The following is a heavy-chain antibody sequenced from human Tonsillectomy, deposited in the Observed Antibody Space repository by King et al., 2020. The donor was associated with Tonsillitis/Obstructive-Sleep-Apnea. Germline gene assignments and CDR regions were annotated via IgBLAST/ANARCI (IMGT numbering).Heavy chain of an antibody. CDR3: AKDLEGAIPWFDP. Sequence: QPVQSGGGVVQPGRSLRLSCAASGFTFSSYGMHWVRQAPGKGLEWVALISYDGSNKYYADSVKGRFTISRDNSKNTLYLQMNSLRGEDTAVYYCAKDLEGAIPWFDPWGQGTLVSVSS. J-gene: IGHJ5*02. CDR1: GFTFSSYG. V-gene: IGHV3-30*18. CDR2: ISYDGSNK. D-gene: IGHD1-26*01.